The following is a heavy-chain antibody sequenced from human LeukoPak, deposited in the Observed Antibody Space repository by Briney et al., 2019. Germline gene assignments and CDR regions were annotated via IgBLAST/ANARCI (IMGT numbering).Heavy chain of an antibody. Sequence: SETLSLTCTVSGASISNDYWSWIRQPPGQGLEWIGYMYNSGSTKYNPSLKSRVIISVDTSKNQFSLKVTSVTAADTAVYYCARWVWTTVTTNYYYYMDVWGKGTTVTVSS. CDR1: GASISNDY. D-gene: IGHD4-17*01. V-gene: IGHV4-59*08. CDR3: ARWVWTTVTTNYYYYMDV. CDR2: MYNSGST. J-gene: IGHJ6*03.